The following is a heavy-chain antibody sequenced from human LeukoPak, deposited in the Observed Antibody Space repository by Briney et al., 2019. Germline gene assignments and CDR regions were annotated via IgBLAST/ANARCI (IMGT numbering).Heavy chain of an antibody. CDR3: AKWSATVMNGYYYYMDV. CDR1: GFTFSIYA. J-gene: IGHJ6*03. Sequence: GGSLRLSCAASGFTFSIYAMSWVRQAPGKGLEWVSSITSTGENTWYAGSVKGQFTISRDNSKNMVFLQMNSLRAEDTAVYYCAKWSATVMNGYYYYMDVWGKGTTVTVSS. V-gene: IGHV3-23*01. D-gene: IGHD4-11*01. CDR2: ITSTGENT.